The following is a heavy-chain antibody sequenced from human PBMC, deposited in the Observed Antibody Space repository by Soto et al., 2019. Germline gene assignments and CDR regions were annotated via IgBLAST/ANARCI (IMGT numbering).Heavy chain of an antibody. D-gene: IGHD4-17*01. J-gene: IGHJ4*02. CDR2: VYYRGRS. CDR1: GGSVTNSSYY. Sequence: SETLSLTCTVSGGSVTNSSYYWGWIRQSPGKGLEWIGSVYYRGRSYSKSSVKSRVTISVDTSKNRFSLSLNSVTASDTAVYLWVSQRTTVATQACFDYWGTGDMVTVSS. CDR3: VSQRTTVATQACFDY. V-gene: IGHV4-39*01.